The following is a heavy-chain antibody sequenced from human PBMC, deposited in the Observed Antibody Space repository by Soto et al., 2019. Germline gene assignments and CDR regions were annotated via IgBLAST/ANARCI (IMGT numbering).Heavy chain of an antibody. J-gene: IGHJ3*02. CDR3: ARDITIFGVVLLGDAFDI. CDR2: TYYRSKWYN. CDR1: GDSVSSNSAA. Sequence: SQTLSLTCAISGDSVSSNSAAWNWIRQSPSRGLEWLGRTYYRSKWYNDYAVSVKSRITINPHTSKNQFSLQLNSVTPEDTAVYYCARDITIFGVVLLGDAFDIWGQGTMVTV. V-gene: IGHV6-1*01. D-gene: IGHD3-3*01.